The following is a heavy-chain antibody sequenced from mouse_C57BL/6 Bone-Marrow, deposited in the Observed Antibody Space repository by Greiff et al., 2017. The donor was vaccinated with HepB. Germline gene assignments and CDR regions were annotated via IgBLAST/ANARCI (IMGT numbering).Heavy chain of an antibody. Sequence: EVKVVESGGGLVQPGGSMKLSCVASGFTFSNYWMNWVRQSPEKGLEWVAQIRLKSDNYATHYAESVKGRFTISRDDSKSSVYLQMNNLRAEDTGIYYCTGGTTVVAIDIPHAMDYWGQGTSVTVSS. CDR3: TGGTTVVAIDIPHAMDY. J-gene: IGHJ4*01. CDR1: GFTFSNYW. D-gene: IGHD1-1*01. CDR2: IRLKSDNYAT. V-gene: IGHV6-3*01.